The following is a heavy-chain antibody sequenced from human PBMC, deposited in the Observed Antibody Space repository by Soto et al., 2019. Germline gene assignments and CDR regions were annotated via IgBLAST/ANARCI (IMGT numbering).Heavy chain of an antibody. CDR1: DGSVRDLNC. CDR2: IYHSGST. J-gene: IGHJ5*02. Sequence: PSETVCRTCGVSDGSVRDLNCWSGVGQPPGKGLEWIGEIYHSGSTNYNPSLKSRVTISVDKSKNQFSLKLSSVTAADTAVYYCARGSVTLAAGNPWLDHWGQGNMVTVSS. V-gene: IGHV4-4*02. CDR3: ARGSVTLAAGNPWLDH. D-gene: IGHD6-13*01.